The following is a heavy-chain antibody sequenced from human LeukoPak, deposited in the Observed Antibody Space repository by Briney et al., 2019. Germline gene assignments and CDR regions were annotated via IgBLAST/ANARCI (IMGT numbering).Heavy chain of an antibody. CDR1: GGSISSYY. CDR2: IYYSGST. CDR3: ARHIPGYSSSLGY. D-gene: IGHD6-13*01. V-gene: IGHV4-59*08. Sequence: PSETLSLTCTVSGGSISSYYWSWIRQPPGKGLEWIGYIYYSGSTNYNPSLKSRVTISVDTSKNQFSLKLSSVTAADTAVYYCARHIPGYSSSLGYWGQGTLVTVSS. J-gene: IGHJ4*02.